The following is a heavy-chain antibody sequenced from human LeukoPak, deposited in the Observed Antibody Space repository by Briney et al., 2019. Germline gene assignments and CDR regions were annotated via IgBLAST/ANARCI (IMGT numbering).Heavy chain of an antibody. CDR1: GNYW. CDR2: INSDGSWT. D-gene: IGHD4-17*01. J-gene: IGHJ6*02. V-gene: IGHV3-74*01. CDR3: AKDLVDYGDYDYYYYGMDV. Sequence: GGSLRLSCAASGNYWMHWVRQAPGKGLVWVSHINSDGSWTSYADSVEGRFTISRDNSKNTLYVQMNSLTAEDTAVYYCAKDLVDYGDYDYYYYGMDVWGQGTTVTVSS.